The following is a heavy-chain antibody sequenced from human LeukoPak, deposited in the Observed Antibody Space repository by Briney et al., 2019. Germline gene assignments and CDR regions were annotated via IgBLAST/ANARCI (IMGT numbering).Heavy chain of an antibody. Sequence: ASVRVSCKASGYTFTSDGISGGRHAPGQGREWMGWISAYKGNTNYAQKLEGGFTMTTDTYTSTAYLELRRLRSDDTAVYYCARDHDWFDPWGQGTLVTASS. V-gene: IGHV1-18*01. J-gene: IGHJ5*02. CDR3: ARDHDWFDP. CDR1: GYTFTSDG. CDR2: ISAYKGNT.